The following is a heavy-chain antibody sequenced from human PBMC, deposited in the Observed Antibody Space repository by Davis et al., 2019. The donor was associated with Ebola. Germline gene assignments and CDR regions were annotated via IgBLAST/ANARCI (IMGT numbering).Heavy chain of an antibody. CDR3: ARFYSGSGSYYYVRRLYYFDY. D-gene: IGHD3-10*01. CDR1: GESFSGYY. J-gene: IGHJ4*02. CDR2: INHSGST. V-gene: IGHV4-34*01. Sequence: MPSETLSLTCAVYGESFSGYYWSWIRQPPGKGLEWIGEINHSGSTNYNPSLKSRVTISVDTSKNQFSLKLSSVTAADTAVYYCARFYSGSGSYYYVRRLYYFDYWGQGTLVTVSS.